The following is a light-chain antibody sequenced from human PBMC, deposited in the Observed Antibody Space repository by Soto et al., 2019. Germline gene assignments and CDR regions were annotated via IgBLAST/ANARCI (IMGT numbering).Light chain of an antibody. Sequence: DIQMTQSPSSLSAFVGDRVTISCRASPGISNSVAWYQQKPGKVPKVLIYDASTLQSGVRSRFSGSGSGTDFTLTISSLQPEDVAIYYCQKYNSGLETFGPGTKVDIK. CDR3: QKYNSGLET. CDR1: PGISNS. V-gene: IGKV1-27*01. CDR2: DAS. J-gene: IGKJ3*01.